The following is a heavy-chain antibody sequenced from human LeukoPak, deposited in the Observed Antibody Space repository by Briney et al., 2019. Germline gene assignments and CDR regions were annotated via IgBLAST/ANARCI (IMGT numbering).Heavy chain of an antibody. D-gene: IGHD3-10*01. V-gene: IGHV5-51*01. CDR1: GYSFPSYW. Sequence: GESLKISCKGSGYSFPSYWIGWVRQMPGKGLEWMGIISPGDSDTTYSPSFQGQVTVSADKSISTAYLQWSSLKASDNAMYYCARRGVNWFDLWGQGTLVTVSS. J-gene: IGHJ5*02. CDR2: ISPGDSDT. CDR3: ARRGVNWFDL.